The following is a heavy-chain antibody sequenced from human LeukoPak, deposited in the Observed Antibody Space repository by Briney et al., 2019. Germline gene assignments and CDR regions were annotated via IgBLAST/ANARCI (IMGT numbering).Heavy chain of an antibody. Sequence: GGSLRLSCAVSGFTFSSYSMNWVRQAPGKGLEWVSYISSSSTIYYADSVKGRFTISRDNAKNSLYLQMNSLRDEGTAVYYCARDFLVLDSSGYYSNWGQGTLVTVSS. CDR3: ARDFLVLDSSGYYSN. J-gene: IGHJ4*02. CDR2: ISSSSTI. D-gene: IGHD3-22*01. CDR1: GFTFSSYS. V-gene: IGHV3-48*02.